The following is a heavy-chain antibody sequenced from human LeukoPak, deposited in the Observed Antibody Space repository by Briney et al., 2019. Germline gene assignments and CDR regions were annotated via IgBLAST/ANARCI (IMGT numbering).Heavy chain of an antibody. V-gene: IGHV4-38-2*02. Sequence: SETLSLTCTVSGYSISSGYYWGWIRQPAGQGLEWIGRVYTATGGTNYLPSLKSRVTISLDTSKNQVSLKLTSVTAADTAVYYCARGGVIGYFEDWGRGTLVAVSS. D-gene: IGHD3-10*01. CDR3: ARGGVIGYFED. J-gene: IGHJ4*02. CDR2: VYTATGGT. CDR1: GYSISSGYY.